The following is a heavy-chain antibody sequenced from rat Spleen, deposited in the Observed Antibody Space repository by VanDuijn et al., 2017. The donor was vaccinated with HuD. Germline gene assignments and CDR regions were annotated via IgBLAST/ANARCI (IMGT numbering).Heavy chain of an antibody. J-gene: IGHJ2*01. CDR1: GFTFSNYG. D-gene: IGHD1-6*01. Sequence: EVQLVESGGGLVQPGRSLKLSCAASGFTFSNYGLHWIRQTPTKGLEWVATISYDGRSTYYRDSVKGRFTISRGNAKSILYLQMDSLRSEDTATYYCAREADKPFHYFDHWGQGVMVTVSS. CDR3: AREADKPFHYFDH. CDR2: ISYDGRST. V-gene: IGHV5-19*01.